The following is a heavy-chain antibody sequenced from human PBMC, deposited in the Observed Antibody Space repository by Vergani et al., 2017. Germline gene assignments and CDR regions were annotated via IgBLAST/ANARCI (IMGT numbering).Heavy chain of an antibody. V-gene: IGHV3-48*03. D-gene: IGHD3-3*01. Sequence: EVQLVESGGGLVQPGGSLRLSCAASGFTFSSYEMNWVRQAPGKGLEWVSYISSSGSTIYYADSVKGRFTISRDNAKNSLYLQMNSLIAEDTAVYYCARATIFGVVPDAFDIWGQGTMVTVSS. J-gene: IGHJ3*02. CDR2: ISSSGSTI. CDR1: GFTFSSYE. CDR3: ARATIFGVVPDAFDI.